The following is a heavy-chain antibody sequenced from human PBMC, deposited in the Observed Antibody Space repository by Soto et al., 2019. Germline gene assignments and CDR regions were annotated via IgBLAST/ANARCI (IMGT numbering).Heavy chain of an antibody. V-gene: IGHV1-69*12. CDR3: ARGAATKIIVLRYEALEY. CDR1: GATLNTFINYG. Sequence: QVQLVQYGAEVKKPGSSVRVSCKASGATLNTFINYGITWVRQAPGQGLEWMGGIIPVFGAANHAQKFQDRVTISADESTRPVNMELSSLTSEETAVYYCARGAATKIIVLRYEALEYWGQGTMVTVSS. CDR2: IIPVFGAA. D-gene: IGHD5-12*01. J-gene: IGHJ3*01.